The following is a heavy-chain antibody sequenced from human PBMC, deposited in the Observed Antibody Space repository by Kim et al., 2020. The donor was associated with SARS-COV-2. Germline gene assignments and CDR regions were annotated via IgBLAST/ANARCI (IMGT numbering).Heavy chain of an antibody. Sequence: GESLKISCKGSGYSFISYWIAWVRQMPGKGLEWMGIIYPGDSHTRYSPSFQGQVTISADKSINTAYLQWSSLKASDTAIYYCARGREAKMTFGGVIVRPENWFDPWGQGTLVTVSS. J-gene: IGHJ5*02. D-gene: IGHD3-16*02. CDR3: ARGREAKMTFGGVIVRPENWFDP. V-gene: IGHV5-51*01. CDR2: IYPGDSHT. CDR1: GYSFISYW.